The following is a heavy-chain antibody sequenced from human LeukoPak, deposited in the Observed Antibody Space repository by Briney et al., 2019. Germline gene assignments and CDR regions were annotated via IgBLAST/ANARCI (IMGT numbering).Heavy chain of an antibody. J-gene: IGHJ5*02. D-gene: IGHD3-10*01. V-gene: IGHV4-34*01. CDR3: ARRGGANWFDP. CDR1: GGCFSGYY. CDR2: INHSGST. Sequence: SETLSLTCAVYGGCFSGYYWSWIRQPPGKGLEWIGEINHSGSTNYNPSLKSRVTISVDTSKNQFSLKLSSVTAADTAVYYCARRGGANWFDPWGQGTLVTVSS.